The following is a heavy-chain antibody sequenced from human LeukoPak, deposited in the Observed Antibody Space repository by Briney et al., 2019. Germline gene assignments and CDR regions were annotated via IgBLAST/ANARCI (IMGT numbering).Heavy chain of an antibody. Sequence: GGSLRLSCAASGFTVSSNYMSWVRQAPGKGLEWVSVIYSGGSTYYADSVKGRFTISRDNSKNTLYLQMNSLRAEDTALYHCARGLDIAAAGIYYGMDVWGQGTTVTVSS. D-gene: IGHD6-13*01. CDR2: IYSGGST. J-gene: IGHJ6*02. CDR1: GFTVSSNY. V-gene: IGHV3-66*01. CDR3: ARGLDIAAAGIYYGMDV.